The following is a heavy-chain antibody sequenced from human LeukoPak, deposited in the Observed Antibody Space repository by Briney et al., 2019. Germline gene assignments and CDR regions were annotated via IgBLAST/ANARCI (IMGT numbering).Heavy chain of an antibody. Sequence: PGGSLRLSCAASGFTFSSYGMHWVRQAPGKGLEWVAVIWYDGSNKYYADSVKGRFTISRDNSKNTLYLQMNSLRAEDTAVYYCARGSGSSQYYFDYWSQGTLVTVSS. V-gene: IGHV3-33*01. D-gene: IGHD3-10*01. CDR1: GFTFSSYG. CDR3: ARGSGSSQYYFDY. CDR2: IWYDGSNK. J-gene: IGHJ4*02.